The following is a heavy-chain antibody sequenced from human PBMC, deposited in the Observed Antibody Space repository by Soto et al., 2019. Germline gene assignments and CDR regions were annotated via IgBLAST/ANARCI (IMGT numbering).Heavy chain of an antibody. CDR3: ARMYYDILTGYYSGGTYNWFDP. CDR1: GGSISSYY. Sequence: PSETLSLTCTVSGGSISSYYWSWIRQPPGKGLEWIGYIYYSGSTNYNPSLKSRVTISVDTSKNQFSLKLSSVTAADTAVYYCARMYYDILTGYYSGGTYNWFDPWGQGTLVTVSS. J-gene: IGHJ5*02. CDR2: IYYSGST. D-gene: IGHD3-9*01. V-gene: IGHV4-59*08.